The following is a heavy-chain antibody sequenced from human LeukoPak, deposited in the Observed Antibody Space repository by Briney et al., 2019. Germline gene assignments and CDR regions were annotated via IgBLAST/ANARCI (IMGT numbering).Heavy chain of an antibody. J-gene: IGHJ5*02. CDR1: GYTLTSYG. V-gene: IGHV1-18*01. Sequence: ASVKVSCKASGYTLTSYGISWVRQAPGQGLEWMGWISAYNGNTNYAQKLQGRVTMTTDTSTSTAYMELRSLRSDDTAVYYCARDAVVPFWNNWFDPWGQGTLVTVSS. CDR2: ISAYNGNT. D-gene: IGHD2/OR15-2a*01. CDR3: ARDAVVPFWNNWFDP.